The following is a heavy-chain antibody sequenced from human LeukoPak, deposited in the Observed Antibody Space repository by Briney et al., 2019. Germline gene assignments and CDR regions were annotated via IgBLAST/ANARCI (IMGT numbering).Heavy chain of an antibody. CDR1: GGSISSSSYY. CDR2: IYYSGST. Sequence: SETLSLTCTVSGGSISSSSYYWGWIRQPPGTGLEWIGSIYYSGSTYYNPSLKSRVTISVDTSKNQFSLKLSSVTAADTAVYYCARGSPTGGYFDYWGQGTLVTVSS. J-gene: IGHJ4*02. V-gene: IGHV4-39*07. CDR3: ARGSPTGGYFDY.